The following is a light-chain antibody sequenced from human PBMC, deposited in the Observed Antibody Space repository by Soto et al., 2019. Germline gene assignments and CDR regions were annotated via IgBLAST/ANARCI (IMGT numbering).Light chain of an antibody. CDR1: SSDVGSYNY. V-gene: IGLV2-8*01. CDR2: DVD. Sequence: QSALTQPPSASGSPGQSVTISCTGTSSDVGSYNYVSWYQQHPGKAPKLMIYDVDKRPSGVPDRFSGSKSGNAASLTVSGLQAEDAADYYCSSYAGSNIFVFGAGTKLTVL. J-gene: IGLJ1*01. CDR3: SSYAGSNIFV.